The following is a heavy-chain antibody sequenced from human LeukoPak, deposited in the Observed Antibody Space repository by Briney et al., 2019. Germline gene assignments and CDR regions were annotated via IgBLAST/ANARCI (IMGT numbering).Heavy chain of an antibody. J-gene: IGHJ5*02. CDR2: ISSSCSTI. Sequence: GGSLRLSCAASGFTFSDYYMSWIRQAPGKGLEWVSYISSSCSTIYYADSVKGRFTISRDNAKNSLYLQMNSLRAEDTAVYYCARDGTYDFWSGYYNWFDPWGQGTLVTVSS. D-gene: IGHD3-3*01. CDR3: ARDGTYDFWSGYYNWFDP. V-gene: IGHV3-11*04. CDR1: GFTFSDYY.